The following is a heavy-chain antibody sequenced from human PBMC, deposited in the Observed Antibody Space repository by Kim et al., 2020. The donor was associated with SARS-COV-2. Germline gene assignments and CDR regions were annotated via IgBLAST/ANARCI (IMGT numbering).Heavy chain of an antibody. CDR1: GFTFSSYA. CDR2: ISGSGGST. V-gene: IGHV3-23*01. J-gene: IGHJ1*01. D-gene: IGHD3-9*01. CDR3: AKDPYYDILTEALVGYFQH. Sequence: GGSLRLSCAASGFTFSSYAMSWVRQAPGKGLEWVSAISGSGGSTYYADSVKGRFTISRDNSKNTLYLQMNSLRAEDTAVYYCAKDPYYDILTEALVGYFQHWGQGTLVTVSS.